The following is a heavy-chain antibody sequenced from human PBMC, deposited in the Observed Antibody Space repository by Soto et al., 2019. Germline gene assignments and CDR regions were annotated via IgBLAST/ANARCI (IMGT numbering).Heavy chain of an antibody. CDR3: ARSGVRGVIKPPYYYYYMDV. CDR2: IYPGDSDT. V-gene: IGHV5-51*01. Sequence: GESLKISCKGSGYSFTSYWIGWVRQMPGKGLEWMGIIYPGDSDTRYSPSFQGQVTISADKSISTAYLQWSSLKASDTAMYYCARSGVRGVIKPPYYYYYMDVWGKGTTVTVSS. D-gene: IGHD3-10*01. J-gene: IGHJ6*03. CDR1: GYSFTSYW.